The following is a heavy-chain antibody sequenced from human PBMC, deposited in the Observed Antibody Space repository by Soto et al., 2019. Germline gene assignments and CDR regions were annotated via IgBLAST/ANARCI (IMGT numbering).Heavy chain of an antibody. CDR2: VNNDGGGT. CDR3: GRGGSEHAMDV. Sequence: EVQLVESGGGLVQPGGSLRLSCAAYGYTFSRYWIHWVRQAPGKGLVWVSRVNNDGGGTAYADSVEGRFTISRDNAKNTVYLQLNSLRAEDTAVYYCGRGGSEHAMDVWGQGTTVTVSS. CDR1: GYTFSRYW. V-gene: IGHV3-74*01. J-gene: IGHJ6*02.